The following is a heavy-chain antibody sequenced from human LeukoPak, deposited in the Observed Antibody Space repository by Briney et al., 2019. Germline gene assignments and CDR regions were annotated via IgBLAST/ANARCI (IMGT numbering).Heavy chain of an antibody. CDR2: IRSKAYGGTT. J-gene: IGHJ6*02. CDR3: TRVRRYCTMYTCYLTTYDYGMDV. V-gene: IGHV3-49*04. D-gene: IGHD2-8*01. CDR1: GFTFGDYA. Sequence: GGSLRLSCRAFGFTFGDYAVTWVRQAPGKGLEWVAFIRSKAYGGTTDYAASVKGRFTISGDDSKSIAYLQMNDLKTEDTAVYYCTRVRRYCTMYTCYLTTYDYGMDVWGQGTTVTVS.